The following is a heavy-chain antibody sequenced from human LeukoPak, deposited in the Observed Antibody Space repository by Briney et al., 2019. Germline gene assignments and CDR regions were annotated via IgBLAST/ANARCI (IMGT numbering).Heavy chain of an antibody. CDR3: ARDLPYSSTDINWFDP. CDR1: GYTFTNYY. CDR2: INPTGGST. V-gene: IGHV1-46*01. D-gene: IGHD5-18*01. Sequence: GASVKVSCKASGYTFTNYYLHWVRQAPGQGLEWMGIINPTGGSTSYAQKFQGRVTMTTDTSTSTAYMELRSLRSDDTAVYYCARDLPYSSTDINWFDPWGQGTLVTVSS. J-gene: IGHJ5*02.